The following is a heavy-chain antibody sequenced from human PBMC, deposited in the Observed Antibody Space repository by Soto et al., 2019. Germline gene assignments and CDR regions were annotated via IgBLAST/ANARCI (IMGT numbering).Heavy chain of an antibody. CDR1: GYTFTSYA. Sequence: GASVKVSCKASGYTFTSYAMHWVRQAPGQRLEWMGWINAGNGNTKYSQKFQGRVTITRDTSASTAYMELSSLRSEDTAVYYCARVVYGSYFPDAAAGDAFDIWGQGTMVTVSS. V-gene: IGHV1-3*01. CDR2: INAGNGNT. CDR3: ARVVYGSYFPDAAAGDAFDI. J-gene: IGHJ3*02. D-gene: IGHD1-26*01.